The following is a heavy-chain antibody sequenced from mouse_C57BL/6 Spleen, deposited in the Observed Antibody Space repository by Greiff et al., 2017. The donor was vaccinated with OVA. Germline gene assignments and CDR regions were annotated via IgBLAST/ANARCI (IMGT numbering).Heavy chain of an antibody. D-gene: IGHD4-1*01. V-gene: IGHV1-4*01. CDR3: ARSHWDWYFDV. J-gene: IGHJ1*03. CDR2: INPSSGYT. Sequence: VMLVESGAELARPGASVKMSCKASGYTFTSYTMHWVKQRPGQGLEWIGYINPSSGYTKYNQKFKDKATLTADKSSSTAYMQLSSLTSEDSAVYYCARSHWDWYFDVWGTGTTVTVSS. CDR1: GYTFTSYT.